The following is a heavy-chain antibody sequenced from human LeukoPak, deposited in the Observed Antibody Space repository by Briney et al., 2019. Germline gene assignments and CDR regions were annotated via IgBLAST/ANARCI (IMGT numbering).Heavy chain of an antibody. V-gene: IGHV3-48*04. D-gene: IGHD3-10*01. CDR2: ISSSSSTI. J-gene: IGHJ6*02. CDR1: GFTFSSYS. CDR3: ASWGGSGSSRRMSYYYYGMDV. Sequence: PGGSLRLSCAASGFTFSSYSMNWVRQAPGKGLEWVSYISSSSSTIYYADSVKGRFTISRDNAKNSLYLQMNSLRAEDTAVYYCASWGGSGSSRRMSYYYYGMDVWGQGTTVTVSS.